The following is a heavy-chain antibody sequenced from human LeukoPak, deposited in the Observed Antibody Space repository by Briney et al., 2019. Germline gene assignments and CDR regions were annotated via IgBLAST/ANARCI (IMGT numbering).Heavy chain of an antibody. J-gene: IGHJ5*02. CDR2: ISHDGSKK. CDR3: VKGYCTTFSCLGDFFDP. CDR1: GFTFSSYG. D-gene: IGHD2-8*01. Sequence: GGSLRLSCAASGFTFSSYGMHWVRQAPGKGLEYVAAISHDGSKKYYADFVKGRFTISRDNSKSTLYLEMNSLRVDDTAVYYCVKGYCTTFSCLGDFFDPWGQGTRVTVSS. V-gene: IGHV3-30*18.